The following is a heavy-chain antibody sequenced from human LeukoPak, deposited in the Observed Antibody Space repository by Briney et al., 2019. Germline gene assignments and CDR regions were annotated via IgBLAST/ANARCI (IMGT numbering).Heavy chain of an antibody. V-gene: IGHV3-23*01. CDR2: IRGSGDYT. CDR3: GRDPNGDYVGAFEF. D-gene: IGHD4-17*01. CDR1: GFTLSTYG. Sequence: GGSLRLSCAASGFTLSTYGMTWVRQAPGKGLEWVSSIRGSGDYTDYADSVRGRFTISRDNSKNTLHLHMHSLSAEDTAVYFCGRDPNGDYVGAFEFWGQGTLVTVSS. J-gene: IGHJ3*01.